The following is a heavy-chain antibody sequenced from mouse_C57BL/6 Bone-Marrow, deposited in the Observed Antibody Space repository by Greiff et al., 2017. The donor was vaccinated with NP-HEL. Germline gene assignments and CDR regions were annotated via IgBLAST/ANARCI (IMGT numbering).Heavy chain of an antibody. Sequence: DVKLVESGGGLVQPGGSLSLSCAASGFTFTDYYMSWVRQPPGKALEWLGFIRNKANGYTTEYSASVKGRFNISRDNSQSILYLQMNALRAEDSATYYCARSNYYYGSSYDAMDYWGQGTSVTVSS. V-gene: IGHV7-3*01. D-gene: IGHD1-1*01. J-gene: IGHJ4*01. CDR2: IRNKANGYTT. CDR3: ARSNYYYGSSYDAMDY. CDR1: GFTFTDYY.